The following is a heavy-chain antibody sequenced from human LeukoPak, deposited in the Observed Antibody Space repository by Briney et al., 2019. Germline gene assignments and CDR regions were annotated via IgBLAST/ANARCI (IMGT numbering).Heavy chain of an antibody. V-gene: IGHV3-23*01. CDR2: ISYSGGRT. D-gene: IGHD3-22*01. J-gene: IGHJ4*02. CDR1: GITLSNYG. CDR3: AKRGVVIRVILVGFHKEAYYFDS. Sequence: GGSLRLSCAVSGITLSNYGMSWVRQAPGKGLEWVAGISYSGGRTNYADSVKGRFTISRDNPKNTLYLQMNSLRAEDTAVYFCAKRGVVIRVILVGFHKEAYYFDSWGQGALVTVSS.